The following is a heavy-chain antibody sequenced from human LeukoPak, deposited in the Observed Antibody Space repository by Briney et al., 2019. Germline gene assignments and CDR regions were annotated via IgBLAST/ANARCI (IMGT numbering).Heavy chain of an antibody. CDR2: ISSSGFST. CDR1: GFNFSDYY. CDR3: ARGKRRFDY. V-gene: IGHV3-11*01. Sequence: GGSLRLSCAASGFNFSDYYMSWFRQAPGKGLEWVSYISSSGFSTYYAGSVKGRFTISRDNARNSLYLQMNSLAPEDTALYYCARGKRRFDYWGQGTLVSVSS. J-gene: IGHJ4*02.